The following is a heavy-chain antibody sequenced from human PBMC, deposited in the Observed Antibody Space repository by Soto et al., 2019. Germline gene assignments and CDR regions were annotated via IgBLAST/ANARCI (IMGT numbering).Heavy chain of an antibody. CDR2: INPNSGGT. D-gene: IGHD2-2*01. J-gene: IGHJ5*02. V-gene: IGHV1-2*02. CDR3: ARYPIVVVPAAENNWFDP. Sequence: ASVKVSCKASGYTFTGYYMHWVRQAPGQGLEWMGWINPNSGGTNYAQKFQGRVTMTRDTSISTAYMELSRLRSDDTAVYYCARYPIVVVPAAENNWFDPRGQGTLVTVSS. CDR1: GYTFTGYY.